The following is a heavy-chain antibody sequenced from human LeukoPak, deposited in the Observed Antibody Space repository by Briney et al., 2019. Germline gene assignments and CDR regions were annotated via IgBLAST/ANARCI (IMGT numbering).Heavy chain of an antibody. D-gene: IGHD3-9*01. Sequence: SETLSLTCTVSGGSISSYYWSWIRQPPGKGLEWIGYIYHSGSTYYNPSLKSRVTISVDRSKNQFSLMLSSVTAADTAVYYCAGARRDILTGYYSVMSPGPLDYWGQGTLVTVSS. J-gene: IGHJ4*02. CDR3: AGARRDILTGYYSVMSPGPLDY. V-gene: IGHV4-59*04. CDR2: IYHSGST. CDR1: GGSISSYY.